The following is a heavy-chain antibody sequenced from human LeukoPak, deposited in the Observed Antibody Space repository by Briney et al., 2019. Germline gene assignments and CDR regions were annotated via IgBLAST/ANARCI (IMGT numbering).Heavy chain of an antibody. D-gene: IGHD5-12*01. CDR1: GFTFGDYA. Sequence: PGGSLRLSCTASGFTFGDYAMSWFRQAPGKGLEWVGFIRSKAYGGTTEYAASVKGRFTISRDDSKSIAYLQMNSLKTEDTAVYYCTSSPTHGKYSGYDPVDYWGQGTLVTVSS. V-gene: IGHV3-49*03. CDR3: TSSPTHGKYSGYDPVDY. CDR2: IRSKAYGGTT. J-gene: IGHJ4*02.